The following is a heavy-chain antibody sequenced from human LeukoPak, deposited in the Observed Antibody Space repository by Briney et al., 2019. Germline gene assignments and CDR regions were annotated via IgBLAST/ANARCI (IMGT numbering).Heavy chain of an antibody. CDR1: GDSISGYY. V-gene: IGHV4-59*08. J-gene: IGHJ4*02. Sequence: SETLSLTCTVSGDSISGYYWSWIRPPPGKGLEYIAYIHYSGHTNYNPSLKSRVTTSIDTSKNQFSLKLISVTAADTAVYFCARLGKEVTYTAYYLDYWGQGTLVTVSS. D-gene: IGHD1-26*01. CDR3: ARLGKEVTYTAYYLDY. CDR2: IHYSGHT.